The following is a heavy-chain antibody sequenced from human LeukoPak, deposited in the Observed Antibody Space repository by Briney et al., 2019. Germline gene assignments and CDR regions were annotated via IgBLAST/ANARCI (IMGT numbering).Heavy chain of an antibody. CDR1: GGSISSGGYY. V-gene: IGHV4-61*08. CDR3: ARGWGLAYYFDY. J-gene: IGHJ4*02. D-gene: IGHD1-26*01. CDR2: IYYSGST. Sequence: SETLSLTCTVSGGSISSGGYYWSWIRQPPGKGLEWIGYIYYSGSTNYNPSLKSRVTISVDTSKNQFSLKLSSVTAADTAVYYCARGWGLAYYFDYWGQGTLVTVSS.